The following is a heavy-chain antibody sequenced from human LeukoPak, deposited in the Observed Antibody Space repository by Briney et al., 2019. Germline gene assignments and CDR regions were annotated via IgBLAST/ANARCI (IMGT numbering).Heavy chain of an antibody. J-gene: IGHJ4*02. Sequence: GGSLRLSCAASGFTFSNAWMSWVRQAPGKGLEWVGRIKSKTDGGTTDYAAPVKGRFTISRDDSKNTLYLQMNSLKTEDTAVYYCTTDHGGIFGVVIDYWGQGAMVTVSS. D-gene: IGHD3-3*01. CDR2: IKSKTDGGTT. V-gene: IGHV3-15*01. CDR3: TTDHGGIFGVVIDY. CDR1: GFTFSNAW.